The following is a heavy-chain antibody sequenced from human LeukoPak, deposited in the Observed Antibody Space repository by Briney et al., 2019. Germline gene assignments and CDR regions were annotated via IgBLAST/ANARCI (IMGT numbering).Heavy chain of an antibody. CDR2: ISAYNGNT. CDR1: GYPFNPYG. Sequence: ASVKVSCKASGYPFNPYGITWVRQAPGQGLEWMGWISAYNGNTKSAQKFQGRVTMTEDTSTDTAYMELSSLRSEDTAVYYCATDWISGYYVFDYWGQGTLVTVSS. J-gene: IGHJ4*02. D-gene: IGHD3-22*01. CDR3: ATDWISGYYVFDY. V-gene: IGHV1-18*01.